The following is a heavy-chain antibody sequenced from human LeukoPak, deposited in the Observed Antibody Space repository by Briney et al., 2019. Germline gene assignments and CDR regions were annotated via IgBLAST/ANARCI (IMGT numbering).Heavy chain of an antibody. J-gene: IGHJ4*02. CDR3: ARGWYSGSYDFDY. CDR1: GYSISSGYY. CDR2: IYHSGST. D-gene: IGHD1-26*01. Sequence: SETLSLTCTVSGYSISSGYYWGWIRQPPGKGLEWIGSIYHSGSTYYNPSLKSRVTISVDTSKNQFSLKLSSVTAADTAVYYCARGWYSGSYDFDYWGQGTLVTVSS. V-gene: IGHV4-38-2*02.